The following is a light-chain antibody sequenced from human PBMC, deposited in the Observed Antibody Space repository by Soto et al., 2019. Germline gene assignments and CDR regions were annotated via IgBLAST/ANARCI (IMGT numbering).Light chain of an antibody. CDR1: QSLLHSNGYNY. J-gene: IGKJ3*01. CDR3: RQAIQTPFT. V-gene: IGKV2-28*01. CDR2: LGS. Sequence: DIVMTQSPLSLPVTPGEPASISCRSSQSLLHSNGYNYVDWYLQKPGQSPQLLIYLGSNRASGVPDRVSGSGSGTDFTLKISRVEAEDVGVYYCRQAIQTPFTFGPGTKVVIK.